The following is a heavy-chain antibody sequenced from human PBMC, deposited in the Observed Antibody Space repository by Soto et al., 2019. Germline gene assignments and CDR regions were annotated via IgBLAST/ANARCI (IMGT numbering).Heavy chain of an antibody. Sequence: EVQLVESGGGLVQPGGSLRLSCAASGFTFSNYWMSWVRQAPGKGLEWVANIKQDGSERNYVDSVKGRFTNSRDNAKNSLYLQLNSLRAEDTAVYYCARAGSENDYWGQGTLVTVSS. CDR1: GFTFSNYW. CDR2: IKQDGSER. V-gene: IGHV3-7*05. D-gene: IGHD3-10*01. CDR3: ARAGSENDY. J-gene: IGHJ4*02.